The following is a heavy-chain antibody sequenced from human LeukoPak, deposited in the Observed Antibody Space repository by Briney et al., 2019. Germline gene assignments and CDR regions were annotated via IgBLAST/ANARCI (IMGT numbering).Heavy chain of an antibody. CDR1: GDSVSSNSAV. V-gene: IGHV6-1*01. D-gene: IGHD4-11*01. CDR2: TYYRSKRYN. Sequence: SQTLSLTCDISGDSVSSNSAVWNWIRQSPSRGLEWLGRTYYRSKRYNDYAVSVKSRITINPDTSKNHFSLQLKSVSPEDTAVYYCARGDWYSNSRYSSNYYYYYMDVWGKGTTVTVSS. CDR3: ARGDWYSNSRYSSNYYYYYMDV. J-gene: IGHJ6*03.